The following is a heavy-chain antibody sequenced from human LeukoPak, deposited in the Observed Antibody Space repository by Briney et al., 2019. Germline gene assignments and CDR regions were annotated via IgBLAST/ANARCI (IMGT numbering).Heavy chain of an antibody. CDR1: GGSISRSYY. V-gene: IGHV4-39*02. CDR2: LYYSGST. Sequence: SETLSLTCTVSGGSISRSYYWGWIRQPPGKGLEWIGNLYYSGSTFYNPSLKPRVTISVDTSKNQFSLKLSSVTAADTAVYYCAGDYCSGGSCYIDYWGQGTLVTVSS. D-gene: IGHD2-15*01. J-gene: IGHJ4*02. CDR3: AGDYCSGGSCYIDY.